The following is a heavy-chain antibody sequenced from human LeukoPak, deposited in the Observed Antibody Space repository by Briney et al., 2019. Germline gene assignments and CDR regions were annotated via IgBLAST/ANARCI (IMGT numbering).Heavy chain of an antibody. CDR1: GFTFSSYS. V-gene: IGHV3-21*01. Sequence: GSLRLSCAASGFTFSSYSMNWVRQAPGKGVEWVSSISSSSSYIYYADSVKGRFTISRDNAKNSLYLQMNSLRAEDTAVYYCARDRDDYSNYFEYGMDVWGQGTTVTVSS. CDR2: ISSSSSYI. J-gene: IGHJ6*02. CDR3: ARDRDDYSNYFEYGMDV. D-gene: IGHD4-11*01.